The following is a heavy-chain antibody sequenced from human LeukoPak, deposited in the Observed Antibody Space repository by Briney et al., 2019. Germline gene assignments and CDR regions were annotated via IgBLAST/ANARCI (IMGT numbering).Heavy chain of an antibody. CDR3: ARDRGRYYMDV. CDR1: GFTFSSYW. Sequence: GGSLRLSCAASGFTFSSYWMHWVRQAPGKGLVWVSRINSDGSSTSYADSVKGRFTISRENAKNSLYLQMNSLRAGDTAVYYCARDRGRYYMDVWGKGTTVTISS. V-gene: IGHV3-74*01. J-gene: IGHJ6*03. D-gene: IGHD6-25*01. CDR2: INSDGSST.